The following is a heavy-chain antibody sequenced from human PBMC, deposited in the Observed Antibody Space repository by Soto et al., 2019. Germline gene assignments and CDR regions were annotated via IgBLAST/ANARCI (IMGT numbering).Heavy chain of an antibody. V-gene: IGHV1-3*05. J-gene: IGHJ2*01. Sequence: QVQLVQSGAEEKKPGASVKVSCKASGYTFTSYAMHWVRQAPGQRLEWMGWINAGNGNTKYSQKFQGRVTITGDTSASTAYMELSSLRSDDTAVYYCARGANDFINFGWYFDLGGRGTLVTVSS. CDR3: ARGANDFINFGWYFDL. D-gene: IGHD4-4*01. CDR1: GYTFTSYA. CDR2: INAGNGNT.